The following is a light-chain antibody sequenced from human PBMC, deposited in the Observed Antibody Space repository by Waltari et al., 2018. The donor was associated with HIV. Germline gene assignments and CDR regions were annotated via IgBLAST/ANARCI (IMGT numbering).Light chain of an antibody. CDR3: QVWDRSYKEAV. J-gene: IGLJ2*01. V-gene: IGLV3-21*02. CDR2: DDV. CDR1: NLGRTS. Sequence: SYVLTQAPSVSVAPGQTATISCGNLGRTSVQWYRQKPGRAPLLVFLDDVDRSSGIPARFSGARSGERATLTISGVEAGDEADYYCQVWDRSYKEAVFGGGT.